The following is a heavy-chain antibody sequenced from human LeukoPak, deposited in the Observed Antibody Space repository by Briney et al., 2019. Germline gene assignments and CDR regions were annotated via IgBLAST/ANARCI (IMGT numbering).Heavy chain of an antibody. V-gene: IGHV3-21*01. J-gene: IGHJ4*02. D-gene: IGHD2-21*02. CDR3: ARGVSFRMVGTATDFDF. CDR1: GFTSSAFT. Sequence: GGCLRLSCAASGFTSSAFTMNWVRQAPGRGLEWVSSITSSDGVIQYADSLKGRFTISRDNAKNSLYLQMNSLRADDTAVYYCARGVSFRMVGTATDFDFWGQGTLVTVSS. CDR2: ITSSDGVI.